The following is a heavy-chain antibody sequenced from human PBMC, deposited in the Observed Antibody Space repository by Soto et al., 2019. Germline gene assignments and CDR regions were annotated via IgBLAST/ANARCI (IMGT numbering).Heavy chain of an antibody. CDR1: GYTFTGYY. J-gene: IGHJ6*02. CDR3: ARDRAVVVPAAIRPNYYYYYGMDV. Sequence: GNVSFKAAGYTFTGYYMHWVRQAPGQGLEWMGWINPNSGGTNYAQKFQGRVTMTRDTSISTAYMELSRLRSDDTAVYYCARDRAVVVPAAIRPNYYYYYGMDVWGQGTTVTVSS. V-gene: IGHV1-2*02. CDR2: INPNSGGT. D-gene: IGHD2-2*02.